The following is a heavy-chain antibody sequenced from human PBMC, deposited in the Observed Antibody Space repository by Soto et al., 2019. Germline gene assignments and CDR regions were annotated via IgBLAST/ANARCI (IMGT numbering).Heavy chain of an antibody. V-gene: IGHV4-34*01. Sequence: QVQLQQWGAGLAKPSETLSLSCAVYGQSFSGHSWAWIRQPPGKGLEWIGEINESGSTYYNPSLKSRVTISTDTSKNQFSLKLSSVSAADTAAYFCARGSGIVALPGELEDVKYDYWGQGTLVNVSS. CDR1: GQSFSGHS. CDR2: INESGST. J-gene: IGHJ4*02. CDR3: ARGSGIVALPGELEDVKYDY. D-gene: IGHD1-1*01.